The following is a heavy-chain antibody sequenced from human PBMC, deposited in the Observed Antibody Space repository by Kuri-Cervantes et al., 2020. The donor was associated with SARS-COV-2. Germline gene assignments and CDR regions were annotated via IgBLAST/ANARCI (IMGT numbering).Heavy chain of an antibody. CDR1: GFTFSSYS. V-gene: IGHV3-21*01. CDR3: AKGGYCSSTSCSPRWFDP. D-gene: IGHD2-2*01. CDR2: ISSSSYI. Sequence: GESLKISCAASGFTFSSYSMNWVRQAPGKGLEWVSSISSSSYIYYADSVKGRFTISRDNAKNSLYLQMNSLRAEDTAVYYCAKGGYCSSTSCSPRWFDPWGRGTLVTVSS. J-gene: IGHJ5*02.